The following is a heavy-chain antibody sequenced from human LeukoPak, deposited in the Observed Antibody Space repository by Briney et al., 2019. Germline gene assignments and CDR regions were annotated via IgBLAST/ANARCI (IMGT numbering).Heavy chain of an antibody. CDR3: AKDVTKGSSWTQQRGYFDY. V-gene: IGHV3-23*01. D-gene: IGHD6-13*01. Sequence: GGSLRLSCAASGFTFSSYAMSWVRQAPGKGLEWVSAISGSGGSTYYADSVKGRFTISRDNSKNTLYLQMNSLRAEDTAVYYCAKDVTKGSSWTQQRGYFDYWGQGTLVTVSS. CDR1: GFTFSSYA. J-gene: IGHJ4*02. CDR2: ISGSGGST.